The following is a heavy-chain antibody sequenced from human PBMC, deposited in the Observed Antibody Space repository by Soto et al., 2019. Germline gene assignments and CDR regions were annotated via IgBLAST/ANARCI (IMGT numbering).Heavy chain of an antibody. J-gene: IGHJ6*02. CDR1: GYIFTSYA. CDR2: INVGSGDT. CDR3: ARSIGMFGTEAAPYGLDV. V-gene: IGHV1-3*01. Sequence: QVHLGQSGAEVKKPGASVKVSCKAAGYIFTSYAIHWVRQAPGQRLEWMGWINVGSGDTRYSQKLQGRVTITRDTSATTAHLELSTLNSPDTGVYYSARSIGMFGTEAAPYGLDVWGPGTTVTVSS. D-gene: IGHD3-3*01.